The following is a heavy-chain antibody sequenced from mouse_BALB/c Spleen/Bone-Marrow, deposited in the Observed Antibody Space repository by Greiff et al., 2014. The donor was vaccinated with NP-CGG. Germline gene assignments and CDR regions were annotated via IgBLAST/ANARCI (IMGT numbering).Heavy chain of an antibody. CDR3: ARREGLRRGMDY. D-gene: IGHD2-4*01. CDR2: IYWDDDK. CDR1: GFSLSTSGMG. V-gene: IGHV8-12*01. J-gene: IGHJ4*01. Sequence: QVTLKECGPGILQPSQTLSLTCSFSGFSLSTSGMGVSWIRQPSGKGLEWLAYIYWDDDKRYNPSLKSRLTISKDTSSNQVFLKITSVDTADTATYYCARREGLRRGMDYWGQGTSVTVSS.